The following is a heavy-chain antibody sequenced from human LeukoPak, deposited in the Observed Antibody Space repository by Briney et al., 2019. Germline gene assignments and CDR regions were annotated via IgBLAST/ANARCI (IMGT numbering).Heavy chain of an antibody. CDR2: MYYSGST. CDR1: GGSISNSSYY. D-gene: IGHD5-24*01. V-gene: IGHV4-39*01. Sequence: SETLSLTCTVSGGSISNSSYYWGWIRQPPGKGLEWIGSMYYSGSTYYNPSLKSRATISVDTSKNQFSLKLSSVTAADTAVYYRARHGRMGTINPSYWGQGTLVTVSS. J-gene: IGHJ4*02. CDR3: ARHGRMGTINPSY.